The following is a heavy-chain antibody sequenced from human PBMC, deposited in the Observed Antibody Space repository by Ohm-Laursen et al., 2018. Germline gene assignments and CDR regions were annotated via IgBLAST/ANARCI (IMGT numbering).Heavy chain of an antibody. V-gene: IGHV3-74*01. J-gene: IGHJ4*02. Sequence: SLRLSCTASGFTFSSYWMHWARHAPGKGLVWVSRINSDGSSTSYADSVKGRFTISRDNAKNTLYLQMNSLRAEDTAVYYCARDKGGRGGWSSRVVYFDYWGQGTLVTVSS. CDR1: GFTFSSYW. D-gene: IGHD6-19*01. CDR3: ARDKGGRGGWSSRVVYFDY. CDR2: INSDGSST.